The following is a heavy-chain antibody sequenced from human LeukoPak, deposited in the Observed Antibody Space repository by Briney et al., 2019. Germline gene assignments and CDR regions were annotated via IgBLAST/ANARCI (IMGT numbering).Heavy chain of an antibody. CDR2: INPNSGGT. J-gene: IGHJ3*02. CDR1: GYTFTGYY. V-gene: IGHV1-2*04. Sequence: GASVKVSCKASGYTFTGYYMHWVRQAPGQGLEWMGWINPNSGGTNYAQKFQGWVTMTRDTSISTAYMELSRLRSDDTAVYYCARDIVVVPAAIEHDAFDIWGQGTMVTVSS. D-gene: IGHD2-2*02. CDR3: ARDIVVVPAAIEHDAFDI.